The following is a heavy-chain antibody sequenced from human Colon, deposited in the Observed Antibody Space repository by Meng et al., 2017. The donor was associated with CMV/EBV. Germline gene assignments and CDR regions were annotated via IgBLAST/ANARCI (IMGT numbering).Heavy chain of an antibody. V-gene: IGHV3-21*01. Sequence: GGSLRLSCAASGFTFTQYPMNWVRQAPGKGLEWVSSISYTGSYIDYADSVKGRFTISRDNAKNSLYLEMNSLRVEDTAVYYCARDNVYYNGYDSDWGQGTLVTVSS. D-gene: IGHD5-12*01. J-gene: IGHJ4*02. CDR3: ARDNVYYNGYDSD. CDR2: ISYTGSYI. CDR1: GFTFTQYP.